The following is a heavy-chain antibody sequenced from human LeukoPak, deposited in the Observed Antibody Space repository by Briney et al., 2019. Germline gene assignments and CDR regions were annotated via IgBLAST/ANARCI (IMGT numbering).Heavy chain of an antibody. D-gene: IGHD3-3*02. Sequence: ESGPTLVKPTQTLTLTCFFSGFSLNNSGQGVAWIRQPPPKALEWLSLIYWDDDKRFSPSLDNRLSINRDTSKSQVVLTMTNMKPVDTGTYFCVHKSPLAFYRDGDVLTGVGFGAFDFWGQGVLVTVSS. CDR1: GFSLNNSGQG. J-gene: IGHJ3*01. CDR3: VHKSPLAFYRDGDVLTGVGFGAFDF. CDR2: IYWDDDK. V-gene: IGHV2-5*02.